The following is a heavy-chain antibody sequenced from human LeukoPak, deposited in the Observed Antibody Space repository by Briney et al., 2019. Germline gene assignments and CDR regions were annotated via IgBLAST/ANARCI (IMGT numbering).Heavy chain of an antibody. CDR1: EFTFSNYW. V-gene: IGHV3-74*01. J-gene: IGHJ2*01. CDR3: ARANPADFNL. CDR2: IRYDGIVT. D-gene: IGHD1-14*01. Sequence: GGSLRLSCVASEFTFSNYWIHWVRQPPGKGLVWVSRIRYDGIVTNYADSVEGRFTISRDSAKNTVHLQMNSLRDDDTAVYYCARANPADFNLWGRGTLVTVTS.